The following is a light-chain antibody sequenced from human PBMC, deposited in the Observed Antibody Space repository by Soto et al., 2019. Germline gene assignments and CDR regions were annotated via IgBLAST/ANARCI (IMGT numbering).Light chain of an antibody. V-gene: IGLV2-14*03. Sequence: QSALTQPASVSASPGQSITISCTGTSSDVGGSNFVSWYQQHPGKPPKLIIYAVATRPSGVSNRFSGSKSGSTASLIISRLQTEDEADYYCVSFTSSTTYVFGSGTKLTVL. J-gene: IGLJ1*01. CDR3: VSFTSSTTYV. CDR1: SSDVGGSNF. CDR2: AVA.